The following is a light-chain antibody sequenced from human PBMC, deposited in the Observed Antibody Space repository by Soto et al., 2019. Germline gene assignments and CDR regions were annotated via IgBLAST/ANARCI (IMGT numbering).Light chain of an antibody. CDR1: SSNIGSNT. Sequence: QAVLTQPPSASGTPGQRVTISCSGSSSNIGSNTVNWYQQLPGTAPKLLIDSNNQRPSGVPDRFSGSKSGTSASLAISGLQSEDEADYYGAAWDDSLNGHVVFGGGTKVTVL. V-gene: IGLV1-44*01. CDR3: AAWDDSLNGHVV. J-gene: IGLJ2*01. CDR2: SNN.